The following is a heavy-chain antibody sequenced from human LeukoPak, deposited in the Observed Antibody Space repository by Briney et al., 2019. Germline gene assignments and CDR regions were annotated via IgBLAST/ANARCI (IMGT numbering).Heavy chain of an antibody. J-gene: IGHJ4*02. D-gene: IGHD3-3*01. Sequence: PGGSLRLSCAASGFTFSSYSMNWVRQAPGKGLEWVSSISSSSSYIYYADSVKGRFTISRDNAKNSLYLQMNSLRAEDTAVYYSARGLYYDFWSGYSLVYYFDYWGQGTLVTVSS. CDR1: GFTFSSYS. CDR3: ARGLYYDFWSGYSLVYYFDY. V-gene: IGHV3-21*01. CDR2: ISSSSSYI.